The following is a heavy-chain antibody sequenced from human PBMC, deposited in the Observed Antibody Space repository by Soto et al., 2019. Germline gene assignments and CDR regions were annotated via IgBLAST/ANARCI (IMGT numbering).Heavy chain of an antibody. J-gene: IGHJ4*02. V-gene: IGHV3-21*01. CDR3: ARDGFVAVAGTCFDY. CDR2: ISSSSSYI. Sequence: GGSLRLSCAASGFTFISYSMNWVRQAPGKGLEWVSSISSSSSYIYYADSVKGRFTISRDNAKNSLYLQMNSLRAEDTAVYYCARDGFVAVAGTCFDYWGQGTLVTVSS. CDR1: GFTFISYS. D-gene: IGHD6-19*01.